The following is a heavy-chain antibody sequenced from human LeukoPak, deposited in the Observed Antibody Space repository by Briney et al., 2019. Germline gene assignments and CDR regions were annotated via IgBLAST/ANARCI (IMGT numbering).Heavy chain of an antibody. CDR1: GYTFTSYD. Sequence: SVKVSCXASGYTFTSYDINWVRQATGQGLEWMEWMNPNSGNTGYAQKFQGRVTMTRNTSISTAYMEPSSLNSEDTASNYRSRGRLWFGELPLDYWGQRTLVTVS. D-gene: IGHD3-10*01. V-gene: IGHV1-8*01. CDR2: MNPNSGNT. CDR3: SRGRLWFGELPLDY. J-gene: IGHJ4*02.